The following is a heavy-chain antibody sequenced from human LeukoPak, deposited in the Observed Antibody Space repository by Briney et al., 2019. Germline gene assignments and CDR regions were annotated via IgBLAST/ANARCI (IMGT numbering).Heavy chain of an antibody. D-gene: IGHD5-18*01. Sequence: SETLSLTCTVSGGSISSYYWSWIRQPPGKGLEWIGYIYYSGSTNYNPSLKSRVTISVDTSKNQFSLKLSSVTAADTAVYYCARGRRGYSYGYIDCWGQGTLVTVSS. CDR3: ARGRRGYSYGYIDC. J-gene: IGHJ4*02. CDR2: IYYSGST. V-gene: IGHV4-59*01. CDR1: GGSISSYY.